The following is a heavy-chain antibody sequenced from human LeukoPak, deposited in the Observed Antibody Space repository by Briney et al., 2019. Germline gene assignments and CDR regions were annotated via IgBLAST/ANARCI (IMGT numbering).Heavy chain of an antibody. V-gene: IGHV4-34*01. Sequence: SGTLSLTCAVYGGSFSGYYWSWIRQPPGKGLEWIGEINHSGSTNYNPSLKSRVTISVDTSKNQFSLKLSSVTAADTAVYYCASRGYLAAAGTGNLDYWGQGTLVTVSS. CDR2: INHSGST. D-gene: IGHD6-13*01. J-gene: IGHJ4*02. CDR1: GGSFSGYY. CDR3: ASRGYLAAAGTGNLDY.